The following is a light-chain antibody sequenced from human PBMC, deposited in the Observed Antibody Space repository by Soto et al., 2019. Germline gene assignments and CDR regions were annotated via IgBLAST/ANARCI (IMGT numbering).Light chain of an antibody. Sequence: DIQMTQSPSTLSASVGDIVTLTFRASQSISSWLAWYQQKPGKAPKLLIFAASSLQSGVPSRFSGSRSGPDFTLTISSLQPEDFATYYCQQSYSSPPTFGQGTKVDIK. CDR1: QSISSW. J-gene: IGKJ1*01. CDR2: AAS. V-gene: IGKV1-39*01. CDR3: QQSYSSPPT.